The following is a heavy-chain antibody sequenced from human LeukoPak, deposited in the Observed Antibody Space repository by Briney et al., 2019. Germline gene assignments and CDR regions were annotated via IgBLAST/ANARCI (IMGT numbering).Heavy chain of an antibody. CDR3: AREGAYSSSADVDY. CDR1: GFSFGNYW. CDR2: IKQDGSAK. J-gene: IGHJ4*02. D-gene: IGHD6-6*01. V-gene: IGHV3-7*01. Sequence: GGSLRLSCAASGFSFGNYWMSWGRQAPGKGLEWVANIKQDGSAKYYVDSVKGRFTISRDNVKNSLYLQMSSLRAEDTAIYYCAREGAYSSSADVDYWGQGTLVTVSS.